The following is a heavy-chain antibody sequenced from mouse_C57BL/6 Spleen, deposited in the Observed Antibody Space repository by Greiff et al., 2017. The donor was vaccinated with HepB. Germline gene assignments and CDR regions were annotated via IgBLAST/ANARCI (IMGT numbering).Heavy chain of an antibody. Sequence: VKLQQSGPELVKPGASVKISCKASGYAFSSSWMNWVKQRPGKGLEWIGRIYPGDGDTNYNGKFQGKATLTADKSSSTAYMQLSSLTSEDSAVYCCARWGITTVVATDYWGQGTTLTVSS. D-gene: IGHD1-1*01. CDR2: IYPGDGDT. J-gene: IGHJ2*01. V-gene: IGHV1-82*01. CDR1: GYAFSSSW. CDR3: ARWGITTVVATDY.